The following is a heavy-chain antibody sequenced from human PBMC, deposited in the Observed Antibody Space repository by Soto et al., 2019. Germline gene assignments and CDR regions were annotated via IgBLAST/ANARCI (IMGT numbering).Heavy chain of an antibody. CDR1: GFTFSDYD. CDR3: ARDERGSRYYYDSRGFDH. D-gene: IGHD3-22*01. V-gene: IGHV3-11*01. J-gene: IGHJ4*02. Sequence: QVQLVESGGGFVTPGGSLRLSCAASGFTFSDYDMTWIRQAPGKGPEWVSSISSTGSTIYYADAVKGRFTISGDNAKKSLYLRMNSLRAEDTAVYYCARDERGSRYYYDSRGFDHWGQGTLVIVSS. CDR2: ISSTGSTI.